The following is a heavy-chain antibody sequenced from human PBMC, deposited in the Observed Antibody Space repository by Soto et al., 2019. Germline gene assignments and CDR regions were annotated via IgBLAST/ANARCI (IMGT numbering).Heavy chain of an antibody. J-gene: IGHJ6*02. CDR1: SAPVSSSTYT. V-gene: IGHV4-39*01. Sequence: QLQLQESGPGLVKPSETLSLTCTVSSAPVSSSTYTWGWIRQPPGKGLEWIGSIYYSGSTYYNPSHNRRLTESLDPYMNRFSLKVTSVTAADTDVYYCARLHGYCISSSCHGHYAMDVWGQGTTVTVSS. D-gene: IGHD2-2*01. CDR3: ARLHGYCISSSCHGHYAMDV. CDR2: IYYSGST.